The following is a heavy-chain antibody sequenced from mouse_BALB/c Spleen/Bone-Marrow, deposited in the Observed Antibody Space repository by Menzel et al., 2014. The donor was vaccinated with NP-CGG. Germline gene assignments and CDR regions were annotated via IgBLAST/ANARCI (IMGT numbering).Heavy chain of an antibody. Sequence: EVKLEESGGGLVKPGGSLKLSCAASGFTFSDYYMCWVRQTPEKRLEWVATISDGGSYTYYPDSVKGRFTISRDNAKNNLYLQISSLKAEDTSMYYCARVYYDYFDYWGQGTTLTVSS. CDR3: ARVYYDYFDY. V-gene: IGHV5-4*02. CDR1: GFTFSDYY. CDR2: ISDGGSYT. D-gene: IGHD2-4*01. J-gene: IGHJ2*01.